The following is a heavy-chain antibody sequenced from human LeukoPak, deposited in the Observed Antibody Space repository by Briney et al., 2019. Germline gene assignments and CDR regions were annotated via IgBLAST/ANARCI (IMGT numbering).Heavy chain of an antibody. V-gene: IGHV4-59*12. CDR1: GGSISSYY. Sequence: SETLSLTCTVSGGSISSYYWSWIRQPPGKGLEWIGYIYYSGSTNYNPSLKSRVTMSVDTSKNQFSLKLSSVTAADTAVYYCARDTYYYDSSGYFRVWGQGTLVTVSS. D-gene: IGHD3-22*01. CDR3: ARDTYYYDSSGYFRV. J-gene: IGHJ4*02. CDR2: IYYSGST.